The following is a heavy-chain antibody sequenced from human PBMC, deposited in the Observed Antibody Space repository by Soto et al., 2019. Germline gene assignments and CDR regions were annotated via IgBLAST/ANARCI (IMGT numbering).Heavy chain of an antibody. CDR3: AKAAVSDAFDI. CDR1: GFTFSSYG. V-gene: IGHV3-30*18. Sequence: GGSLRLSCAASGFTFSSYGMHWVRQAPGKGLAWVAVISYDGSNKYCADSVKGRFTISRDNSKNTLYLQMNSLRAEDTAVYYCAKAAVSDAFDIWGQGTMVTVSS. J-gene: IGHJ3*02. CDR2: ISYDGSNK.